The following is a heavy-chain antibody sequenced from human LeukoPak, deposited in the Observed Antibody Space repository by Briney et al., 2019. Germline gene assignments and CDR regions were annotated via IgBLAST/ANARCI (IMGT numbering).Heavy chain of an antibody. V-gene: IGHV3-21*01. D-gene: IGHD3-22*01. CDR1: GFTFSNAW. CDR3: ARDRLDYYYYGMDV. Sequence: GGSLRLSCAASGFTFSNAWMNWVRQAPGKGLEWVSSISSSSSYIYYADSVKGRFTISRDNAKNSLYLQMNSLRAEDTAVYYCARDRLDYYYYGMDVWGQGTTVTVSS. CDR2: ISSSSSYI. J-gene: IGHJ6*02.